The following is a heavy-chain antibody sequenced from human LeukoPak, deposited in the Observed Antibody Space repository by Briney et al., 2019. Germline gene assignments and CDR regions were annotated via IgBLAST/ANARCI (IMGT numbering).Heavy chain of an antibody. CDR2: MYYSGST. V-gene: IGHV4-39*07. D-gene: IGHD6-13*01. J-gene: IGHJ5*02. CDR3: ARSYGYSSSWYGSDWFDP. CDR1: GGSVSISIYY. Sequence: SETLSLTCTVSGGSVSISIYYWGWIRQPPGKGLEWIGSMYYSGSTYYNPSLKSRVTISVDTSKNQFSLKLNSVTAADAALYYCARSYGYSSSWYGSDWFDPWGQGTLVTVSS.